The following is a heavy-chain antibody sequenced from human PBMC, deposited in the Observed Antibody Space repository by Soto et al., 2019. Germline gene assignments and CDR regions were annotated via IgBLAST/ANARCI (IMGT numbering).Heavy chain of an antibody. J-gene: IGHJ4*02. D-gene: IGHD3-22*01. V-gene: IGHV5-51*01. CDR1: GYSFTNYW. Sequence: LGESLKISCQGSGYSFTNYWIGWVRQMPGKGLEWMGIIYPGDSDTRYSPSFQGQVTISADKSISTAYLQWSSLRASDTAMYYCARLSSDYFDSSGYYCYDYWGRGTLVTVSS. CDR3: ARLSSDYFDSSGYYCYDY. CDR2: IYPGDSDT.